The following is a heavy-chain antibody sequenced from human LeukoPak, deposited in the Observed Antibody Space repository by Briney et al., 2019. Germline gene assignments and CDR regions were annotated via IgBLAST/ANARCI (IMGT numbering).Heavy chain of an antibody. CDR1: GYTFTSDG. J-gene: IGHJ4*02. V-gene: IGHV1-18*04. CDR2: ISAYNGNT. CDR3: ARDRSSGWYREFDY. D-gene: IGHD6-19*01. Sequence: GASVKVSCKASGYTFTSDGISWVRQAAGQGLEWMGWISAYNGNTNYAQKLQGRVTMTTDTSTSTAYMELRSLRSDDTAVYYCARDRSSGWYREFDYWGQGTLVTVSS.